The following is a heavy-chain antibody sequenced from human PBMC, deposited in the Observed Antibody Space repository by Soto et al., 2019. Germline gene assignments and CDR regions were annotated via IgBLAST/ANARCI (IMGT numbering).Heavy chain of an antibody. J-gene: IGHJ4*02. D-gene: IGHD3-22*01. CDR1: GFTFDDYA. V-gene: IGHV3-9*01. CDR2: ISWNSGSI. Sequence: SLRLSCAASGFTFDDYAMHWVRQAPGKGLEWVSGISWNSGSIGYADSVKGRFTISRDNAKNSLYLQMNSLRAEDTALYYCAKDRYYYDSSGYQNWGQGTLVTVSS. CDR3: AKDRYYYDSSGYQN.